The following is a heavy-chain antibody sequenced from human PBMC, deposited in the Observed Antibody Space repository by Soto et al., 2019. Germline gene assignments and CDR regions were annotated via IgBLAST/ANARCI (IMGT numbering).Heavy chain of an antibody. J-gene: IGHJ6*02. Sequence: AAVKLSCKASGYTFTNFGISWVRQAPGQGLEWMGWISTDNGNTDSARKLQGRVTMTTDTSTSTAYMELRSLRSDDTAIYYCGRDGVGGAAAGISCYHHGMEVWGQGTTVTVSS. V-gene: IGHV1-18*01. CDR2: ISTDNGNT. D-gene: IGHD6-13*01. CDR3: GRDGVGGAAAGISCYHHGMEV. CDR1: GYTFTNFG.